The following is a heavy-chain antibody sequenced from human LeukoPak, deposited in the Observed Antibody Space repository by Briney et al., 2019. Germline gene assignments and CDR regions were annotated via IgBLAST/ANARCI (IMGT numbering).Heavy chain of an antibody. J-gene: IGHJ4*02. CDR2: ISGSGGST. CDR3: AKVTNWDFLFPRYYFDY. V-gene: IGHV3-23*01. Sequence: GGSLRLSCAASGLHFSGTAMSWVRQAPGKGLEWVSAISGSGGSTYYADSVKGRFTISRDNSKNTLYLQMNSLRAEDTAVYYCAKVTNWDFLFPRYYFDYWGQGTLVTVSS. D-gene: IGHD7-27*01. CDR1: GLHFSGTA.